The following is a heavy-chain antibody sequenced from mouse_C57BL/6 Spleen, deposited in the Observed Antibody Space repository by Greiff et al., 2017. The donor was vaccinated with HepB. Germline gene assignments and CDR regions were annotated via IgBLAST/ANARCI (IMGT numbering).Heavy chain of an antibody. CDR1: GFSLTSYG. CDR3: ARNGWLPLYYAMDY. J-gene: IGHJ4*01. D-gene: IGHD2-3*01. V-gene: IGHV2-2*01. Sequence: QVHVKQSGPGLVQPSQSLSITCTVSGFSLTSYGVHWVRQSPGKGLEWLGVIWSGGSTDYNAAFISRLSISKDNSKSQVFFKMNSLQADDTAIYYCARNGWLPLYYAMDYWGQGTSVTVSS. CDR2: IWSGGST.